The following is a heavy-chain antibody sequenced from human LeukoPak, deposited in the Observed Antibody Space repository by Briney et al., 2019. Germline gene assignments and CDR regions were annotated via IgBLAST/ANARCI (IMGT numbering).Heavy chain of an antibody. D-gene: IGHD1-26*01. CDR2: INHSGST. Sequence: SETLSLTCAVYGGSFSGYYWSWIRQPPGKGLEWIGEINHSGSTNYNPSLKSRVTISVDTSKNQFSLKLSSVTAADTAVYYYARLVGATEGYFDYWGQETLVTVSS. CDR1: GGSFSGYY. J-gene: IGHJ4*02. V-gene: IGHV4-34*01. CDR3: ARLVGATEGYFDY.